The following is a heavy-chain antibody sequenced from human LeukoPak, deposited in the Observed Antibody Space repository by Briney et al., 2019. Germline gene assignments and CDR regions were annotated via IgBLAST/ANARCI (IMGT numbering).Heavy chain of an antibody. CDR1: GFTFSDHY. Sequence: GGSLRLSCAASGFTFSDHYMDWVRQAPGKGLEWVGRTRNKANSYTTEYAASVKGRFTISRDDSKNSLYLQMNSLKTEDTAVYYCARGVRWDHDNWFDPWGQGTLVTVSS. V-gene: IGHV3-72*01. D-gene: IGHD1-26*01. J-gene: IGHJ5*02. CDR2: TRNKANSYTT. CDR3: ARGVRWDHDNWFDP.